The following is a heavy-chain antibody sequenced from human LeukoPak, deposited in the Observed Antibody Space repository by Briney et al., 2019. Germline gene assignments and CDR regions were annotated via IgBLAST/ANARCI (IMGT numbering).Heavy chain of an antibody. CDR2: INHRGST. CDR3: ARASSLKQWLVQGVY. J-gene: IGHJ4*02. Sequence: SETLSLTCAVYGGSLSGYYWSWIRQPPGKGLEWIGEINHRGSTNYNPSLKSRVTISVHTSTNQFSLKLSSVTAADTAVYYCARASSLKQWLVQGVYWGQGTLVTVFS. V-gene: IGHV4-34*01. CDR1: GGSLSGYY. D-gene: IGHD6-19*01.